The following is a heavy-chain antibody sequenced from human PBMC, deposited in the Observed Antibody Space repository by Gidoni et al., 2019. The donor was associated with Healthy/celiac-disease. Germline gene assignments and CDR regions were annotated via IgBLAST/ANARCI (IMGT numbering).Heavy chain of an antibody. Sequence: QVQLVESGGGVVQPGRSLRLSCVASGFTFSSYGMHWVRQAPGKGLGWVAVIWYDGSNKYYADSVKGRFTISRDNSKNTLYLQMNSLRAEDTAVYYCARGQQLPQEPGDSSGHEAFDYWGQGTLVTVSS. D-gene: IGHD6-19*01. CDR2: IWYDGSNK. V-gene: IGHV3-33*01. CDR3: ARGQQLPQEPGDSSGHEAFDY. CDR1: GFTFSSYG. J-gene: IGHJ4*02.